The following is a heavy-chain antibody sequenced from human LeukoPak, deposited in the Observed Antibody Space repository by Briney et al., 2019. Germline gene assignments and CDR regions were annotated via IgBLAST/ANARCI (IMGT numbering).Heavy chain of an antibody. J-gene: IGHJ4*02. CDR2: ISYDGSNK. D-gene: IGHD6-13*01. Sequence: GGSLRLSCAASGFTFSSYAMHWLRQAPGKGLEWVAVISYDGSNKYYADSVKGRFTISRDNSKNTLYLQMNSMRAEDTAVYYCASDSSTFYWGQGTLVTVSS. CDR3: ASDSSTFY. CDR1: GFTFSSYA. V-gene: IGHV3-30*04.